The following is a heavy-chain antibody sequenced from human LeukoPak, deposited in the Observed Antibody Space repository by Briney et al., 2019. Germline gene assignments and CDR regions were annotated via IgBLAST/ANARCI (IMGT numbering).Heavy chain of an antibody. Sequence: GESLKIFRRGSGFSFTSYWIGRGRQMPGKGLGWMGIIYPGDSDTRYSPSFQGQVTISADKSISTAYLQWSSLKASDTAMYYCARLNDAVLWFGTYWGQGTLVTVSS. CDR1: GFSFTSYW. CDR2: IYPGDSDT. CDR3: ARLNDAVLWFGTY. V-gene: IGHV5-51*01. J-gene: IGHJ4*02. D-gene: IGHD3-10*01.